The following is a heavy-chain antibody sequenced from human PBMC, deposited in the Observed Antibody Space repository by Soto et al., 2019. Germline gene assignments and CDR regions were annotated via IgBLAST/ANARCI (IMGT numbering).Heavy chain of an antibody. CDR1: GYTFTSYG. J-gene: IGHJ6*02. CDR2: ISTYNGHT. D-gene: IGHD3-16*01. Sequence: GASVKVSCKTSGYTFTSYGITWVRQAPGQGLEWMGWISTYNGHTIYAQNLRARVTLTTDSSTSTVYMEMRSLRSDDTAFYYCARDLSLSRLSACGHWGPGTLVTVSSGKRLGESLKISCQGSGYSFTSYYYFAMDVWGQGTTVTVS. CDR3: ARDLSLSRLSACGHWGPGTLVTVSSGKRLGESLKISCQGSGYSFTSYYYFAMDV. V-gene: IGHV1-18*04.